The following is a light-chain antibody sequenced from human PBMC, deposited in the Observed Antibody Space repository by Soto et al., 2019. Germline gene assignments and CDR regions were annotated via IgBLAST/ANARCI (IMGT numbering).Light chain of an antibody. V-gene: IGKV1-6*01. J-gene: IGKJ1*01. Sequence: AIQITQSPSSLSASVGDRVTITCRASQGIRDELGWYQQKAGKAPNLLISAASRIQSGVPSRFSGRGSGTDFTLTTSSLQPEDFATYYCLQDYDYPRTFGQGTKVDIK. CDR2: AAS. CDR3: LQDYDYPRT. CDR1: QGIRDE.